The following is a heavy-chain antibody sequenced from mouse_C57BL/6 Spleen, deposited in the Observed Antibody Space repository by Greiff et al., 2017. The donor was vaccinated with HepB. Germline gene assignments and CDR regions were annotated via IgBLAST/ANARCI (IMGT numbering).Heavy chain of an antibody. D-gene: IGHD1-1*01. CDR3: ARSYYYGSSYFDY. V-gene: IGHV1-61*01. Sequence: QVQLQQPGAELVRPGSSVKLSCKASGYTFTSYWMDWVKQRPGQGLEWIGNIYPSDSETHYNQKFKDKATLTVDKSSSTAYMQLSSLTSEDSAVYYCARSYYYGSSYFDYWGQGTTLTVSS. CDR1: GYTFTSYW. CDR2: IYPSDSET. J-gene: IGHJ2*01.